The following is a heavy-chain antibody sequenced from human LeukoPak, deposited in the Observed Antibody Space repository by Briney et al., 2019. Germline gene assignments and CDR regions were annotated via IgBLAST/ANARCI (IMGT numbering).Heavy chain of an antibody. CDR3: ARLEDEDYFDY. D-gene: IGHD1-1*01. Sequence: SVKVSCKASGGTFSSYAISWVRQAPGQGLEWMGRIIPILGIANYAQKFQGRVTITADKSTSTAYMELSSLRSEDTAVYYCARLEDEDYFDYWGQGTLVTVSS. V-gene: IGHV1-69*04. CDR1: GGTFSSYA. CDR2: IIPILGIA. J-gene: IGHJ4*02.